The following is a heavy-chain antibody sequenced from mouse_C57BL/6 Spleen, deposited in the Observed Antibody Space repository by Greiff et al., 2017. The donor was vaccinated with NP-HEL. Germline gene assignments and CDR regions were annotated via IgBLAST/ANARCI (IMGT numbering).Heavy chain of an antibody. J-gene: IGHJ2*01. Sequence: EVMLVESGEGLVKPGGSLKLSCAASGFTFSSYAMSWVRQTPEKRLEWVAYISSGGDYIYYADTVKGRFTISSDNARNTLYLQMSSLKSEDTAMYYCTRGDYYSNYYFDYWGQGTTLTVSS. CDR2: ISSGGDYI. CDR3: TRGDYYSNYYFDY. D-gene: IGHD2-5*01. V-gene: IGHV5-9-1*02. CDR1: GFTFSSYA.